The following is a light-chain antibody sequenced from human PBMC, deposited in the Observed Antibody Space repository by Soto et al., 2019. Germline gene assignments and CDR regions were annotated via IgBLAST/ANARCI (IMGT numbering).Light chain of an antibody. Sequence: QSVLPQPASVSGSPGQSITMSCTGTSSDVGGYDYVSWYQQHPGEVPKLIIFEVSSRPAWISNRFSASKSGNTASLTISGLQAEDEADYYCSSYTTSSSYVFGTGTKVTVL. CDR2: EVS. CDR3: SSYTTSSSYV. V-gene: IGLV2-14*01. CDR1: SSDVGGYDY. J-gene: IGLJ1*01.